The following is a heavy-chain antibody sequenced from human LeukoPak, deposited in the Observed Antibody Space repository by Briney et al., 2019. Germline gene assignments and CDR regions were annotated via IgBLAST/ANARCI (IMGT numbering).Heavy chain of an antibody. J-gene: IGHJ4*02. V-gene: IGHV1-69*04. D-gene: IGHD3-3*01. CDR2: IIPILGIA. CDR1: GGTFSSYA. Sequence: GSSVKVSCKASGGTFSSYAISWVRQAPGQGLEWMGRIIPILGIANYAQKFQGRVTVTADKSTSTAYMELSSLRSEDTAVYYCARGIGGSGYYTDYWGQGTLVTVSS. CDR3: ARGIGGSGYYTDY.